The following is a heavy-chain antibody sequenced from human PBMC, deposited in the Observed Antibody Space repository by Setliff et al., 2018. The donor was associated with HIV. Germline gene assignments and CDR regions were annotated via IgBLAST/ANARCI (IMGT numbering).Heavy chain of an antibody. Sequence: SETLSLTCTVSGGSISSYYWSWIRQPPGKGLEWIGYIYYSGSTNYNPSLKSRVTISVDTSKNQFSLKLSSVTAADTAVYYCARERGGYYDILTGYFDYWGQGTLVTVSS. CDR1: GGSISSYY. CDR3: ARERGGYYDILTGYFDY. CDR2: IYYSGST. J-gene: IGHJ4*02. V-gene: IGHV4-59*12. D-gene: IGHD3-9*01.